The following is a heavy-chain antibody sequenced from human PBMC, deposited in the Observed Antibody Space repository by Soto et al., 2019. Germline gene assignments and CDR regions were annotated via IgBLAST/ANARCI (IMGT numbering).Heavy chain of an antibody. D-gene: IGHD3-9*01. CDR2: ISSSGGST. CDR1: GFTFSSFA. J-gene: IGHJ4*02. Sequence: GGSLRLSCAASGFTFSSFAMNWVRQAPGKGLEWVSSISSSGGSTYYADSVKGRVTISRDNSKNTLYLQMNSLRAEDTALYYCIRVRYFDTDRRYWGQGTLVTVSS. V-gene: IGHV3-23*01. CDR3: IRVRYFDTDRRY.